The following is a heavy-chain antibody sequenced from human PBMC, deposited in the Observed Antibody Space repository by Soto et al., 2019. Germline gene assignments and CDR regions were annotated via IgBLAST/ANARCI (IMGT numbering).Heavy chain of an antibody. J-gene: IGHJ5*02. CDR2: INAGNGNT. CDR3: ARDEKFYDFWSGYYGSGWFDP. D-gene: IGHD3-3*01. Sequence: GASVKVSCKASGYTFTSYAMHWVRQAPGQRLEWMGWINAGNGNTKYSQKFQGRVTITRDTSASTAYMELSSLRSEDTAVYYCARDEKFYDFWSGYYGSGWFDPWGQGTLVTVSS. CDR1: GYTFTSYA. V-gene: IGHV1-3*01.